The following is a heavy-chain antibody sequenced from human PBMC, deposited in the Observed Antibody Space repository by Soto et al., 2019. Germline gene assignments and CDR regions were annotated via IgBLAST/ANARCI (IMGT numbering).Heavy chain of an antibody. CDR3: TRANWYSEY. Sequence: QVQLQESGPGLVKPSETLSLTCSVSGGSIINHYWSWIRQPPGKGLEWMGYFYYNGNTNYNPSLKGRVTMSVDTSRNQISLKLTTVTAADTAVYYCTRANWYSEYWGQGTLGSVSS. J-gene: IGHJ4*02. CDR2: FYYNGNT. V-gene: IGHV4-59*11. D-gene: IGHD7-27*01. CDR1: GGSIINHY.